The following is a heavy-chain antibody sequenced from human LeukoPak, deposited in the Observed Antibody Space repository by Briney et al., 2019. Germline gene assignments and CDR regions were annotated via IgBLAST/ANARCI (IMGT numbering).Heavy chain of an antibody. J-gene: IGHJ2*01. V-gene: IGHV4-39*07. CDR3: ARLRSTYWYFDL. CDR2: IYYSGTT. CDR1: RGSISSSNYY. D-gene: IGHD4-17*01. Sequence: SETLSLICSVSRGSISSSNYYWGWIRQPPGKGLEWIGNIYYSGTTYYNPSLPSLKSRVTMSVDTSKNQFSLKLSSVTAADTAVYYCARLRSTYWYFDLWGRGTLVTVSS.